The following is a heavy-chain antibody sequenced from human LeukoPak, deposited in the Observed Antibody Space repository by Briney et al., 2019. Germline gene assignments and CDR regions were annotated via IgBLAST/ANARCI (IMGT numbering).Heavy chain of an antibody. Sequence: ASVKVSCKASGYTFTGYYMHWVRQAPGQGLEWMGWINPNSGGTNYAQTFQGRVTMTRDTSISTAYMELSRLRSDDTAVYYCARDPRGDYGWNWFDPWGQGTLVTVSS. D-gene: IGHD4-17*01. CDR1: GYTFTGYY. CDR2: INPNSGGT. J-gene: IGHJ5*02. CDR3: ARDPRGDYGWNWFDP. V-gene: IGHV1-2*02.